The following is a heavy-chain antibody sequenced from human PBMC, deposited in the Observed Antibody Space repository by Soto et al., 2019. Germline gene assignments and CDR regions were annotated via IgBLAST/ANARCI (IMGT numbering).Heavy chain of an antibody. V-gene: IGHV3-33*01. CDR3: ARDRCTMVLPGFDY. J-gene: IGHJ4*02. D-gene: IGHD3-10*01. Sequence: QVQLVESGGGVVQPGRSLRLSCAASGFTFSSYGMHWVRQAPGKGLEWVAVIWYDGSNKYYADSVKGRFTISRDNSKNTLYLQMNSLRAEDTAVYYCARDRCTMVLPGFDYWGQGTLVTVSS. CDR1: GFTFSSYG. CDR2: IWYDGSNK.